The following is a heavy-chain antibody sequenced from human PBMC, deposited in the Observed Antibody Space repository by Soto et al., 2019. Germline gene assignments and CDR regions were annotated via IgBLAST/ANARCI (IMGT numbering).Heavy chain of an antibody. Sequence: GGSLRLSCAASGSTFSSYAMSWVRQAPGKGLEWVSAISGSGGSTYYADSVKGRFTISRDNSKNTLYLQMNSLRAEDTAVYYCAKAIGYCSSTSCYTGLAYYYYGMDVWGQGTTVTVSS. V-gene: IGHV3-23*01. CDR1: GSTFSSYA. CDR2: ISGSGGST. J-gene: IGHJ6*02. CDR3: AKAIGYCSSTSCYTGLAYYYYGMDV. D-gene: IGHD2-2*02.